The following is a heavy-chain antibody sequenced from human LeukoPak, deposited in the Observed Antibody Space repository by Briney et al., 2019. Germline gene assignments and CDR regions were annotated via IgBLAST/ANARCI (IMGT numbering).Heavy chain of an antibody. CDR2: IYYSGTT. D-gene: IGHD3-10*01. Sequence: PSETLSLTCAVYGGSISSYYWNWIRQPPGKGLEWIGYIYYSGTTNYNPSLKSRITISVDTSKNQFSLKLSSVTAADTAVYYCARGRGGFGETDPWGQGTLVTVSS. V-gene: IGHV4-59*01. CDR3: ARGRGGFGETDP. CDR1: GGSISSYY. J-gene: IGHJ5*02.